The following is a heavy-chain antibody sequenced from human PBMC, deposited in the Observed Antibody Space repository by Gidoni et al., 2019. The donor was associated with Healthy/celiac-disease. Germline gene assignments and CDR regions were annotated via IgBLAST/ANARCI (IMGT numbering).Heavy chain of an antibody. CDR2: INPNSGGT. CDR1: GYTFTGYY. V-gene: IGHV1-2*02. Sequence: QVQLVQSGAEVKKPGASVKVSCKASGYTFTGYYMHWVRQAPGQGLEWMGWINPNSGGTNYAQKFQGRVTMTRDTSISTAYMELSRLRSDDTAVYYCARALFSGWLGRSSNFDYWGQGTLVTVSS. D-gene: IGHD6-19*01. CDR3: ARALFSGWLGRSSNFDY. J-gene: IGHJ4*02.